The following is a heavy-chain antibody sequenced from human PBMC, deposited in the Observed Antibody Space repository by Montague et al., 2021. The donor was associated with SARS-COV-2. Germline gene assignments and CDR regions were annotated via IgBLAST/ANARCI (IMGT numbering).Heavy chain of an antibody. CDR1: GGSTNYHY. V-gene: IGHV4-59*11. Sequence: SETLSLTCIVSGGSTNYHYWSWIRQSPGKGLEWIGYMYYSGSTNYNPSLKSRVTMSIDRSKNQFSLKLRSVTAADTAVYYCARVARYCTNGVCQTYYYYGLDVWGQGTTVTVSS. J-gene: IGHJ6*02. CDR3: ARVARYCTNGVCQTYYYYGLDV. D-gene: IGHD2-8*01. CDR2: MYYSGST.